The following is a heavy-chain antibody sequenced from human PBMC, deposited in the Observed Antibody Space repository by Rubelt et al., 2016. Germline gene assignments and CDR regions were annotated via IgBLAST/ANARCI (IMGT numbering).Heavy chain of an antibody. V-gene: IGHV3-48*04. Sequence: VRQAPGKGLEWVSYISSSSSTIYHADSVKGRFTISRDNAKNSLYLQMNSLRAEDTAVYYCARVGGYILYYGMDVWGQGTTVTVSS. J-gene: IGHJ6*02. CDR3: ARVGGYILYYGMDV. CDR2: ISSSSSTI. D-gene: IGHD3-22*01.